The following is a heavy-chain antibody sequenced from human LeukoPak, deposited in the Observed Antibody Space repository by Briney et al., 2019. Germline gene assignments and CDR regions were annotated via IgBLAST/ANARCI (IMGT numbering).Heavy chain of an antibody. V-gene: IGHV3-23*01. CDR3: RNYYGSGSAVYYFDY. J-gene: IGHJ4*02. CDR2: ISGSGGST. D-gene: IGHD3-10*01. CDR1: GFTFSSYA. Sequence: QAGGSLRLSCAASGFTFSSYAMSWVRQAPGKGLEWVSAISGSGGSTYYADSVKGRFTISRDNSKNTPYLQMNSLRAEDTAVYYCRNYYGSGSAVYYFDYWGQGTLVTVSS.